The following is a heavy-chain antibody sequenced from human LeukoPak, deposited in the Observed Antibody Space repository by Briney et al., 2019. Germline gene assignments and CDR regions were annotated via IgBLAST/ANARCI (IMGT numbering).Heavy chain of an antibody. V-gene: IGHV3-49*04. D-gene: IGHD3-16*02. CDR1: GFTFGDYA. CDR3: TRDGDYVWGSYRFDAFDI. J-gene: IGHJ3*02. CDR2: IRSKDYGGTT. Sequence: GGSLRLSCTASGFTFGDYAMSWVRQAPGQGLEWVGFIRSKDYGGTTEYAASVKGRFTISRDDPKSIAYLQMNSLKTEDTAVYYCTRDGDYVWGSYRFDAFDIWGQGTMVTVSS.